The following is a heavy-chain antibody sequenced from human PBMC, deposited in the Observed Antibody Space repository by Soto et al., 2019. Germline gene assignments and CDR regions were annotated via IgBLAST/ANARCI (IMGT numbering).Heavy chain of an antibody. J-gene: IGHJ6*03. CDR2: MNPNSGNT. CDR3: ARDQYSSSWSPLYYYYTDV. V-gene: IGHV1-8*01. CDR1: GYTFTSYD. D-gene: IGHD6-13*01. Sequence: ASVKVSCKASGYTFTSYDVNWVRQATGQGLEWMGWMNPNSGNTGYAQKFQGRVTMTRNTSISTAYMELSSLRSEDTAVYYCARDQYSSSWSPLYYYYTDVWGKGTTVTGSS.